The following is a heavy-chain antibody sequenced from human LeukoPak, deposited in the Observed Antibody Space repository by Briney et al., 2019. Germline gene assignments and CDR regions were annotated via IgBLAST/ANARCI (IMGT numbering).Heavy chain of an antibody. J-gene: IGHJ5*02. CDR1: GYTFTGYY. CDR2: INPNSGGT. Sequence: ASVKVSCKASGYTFTGYYMHWVRQAPGQGLEWMGWINPNSGGTNYAQKFQGRVTMTRDTSTSTVYMELSSLRSEDTAVYYCARDLGVVVPASYNWFDPWGQGTLVTVSS. V-gene: IGHV1-2*02. D-gene: IGHD2-2*01. CDR3: ARDLGVVVPASYNWFDP.